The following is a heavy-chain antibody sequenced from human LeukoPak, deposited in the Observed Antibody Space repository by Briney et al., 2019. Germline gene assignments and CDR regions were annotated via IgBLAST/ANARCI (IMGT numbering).Heavy chain of an antibody. CDR3: ARDNVAYYDSSGYYAPGDY. Sequence: ASVKVSCKASGYTFTSYYMHWVRQAPGQGLEWMGIINPSGGSTSYARKFQGRVTMTRDMSTSTVYMELSSLRSEDTAVYYCARDNVAYYDSSGYYAPGDYWGQGTLVTVSS. D-gene: IGHD3-22*01. CDR1: GYTFTSYY. V-gene: IGHV1-46*01. J-gene: IGHJ4*02. CDR2: INPSGGST.